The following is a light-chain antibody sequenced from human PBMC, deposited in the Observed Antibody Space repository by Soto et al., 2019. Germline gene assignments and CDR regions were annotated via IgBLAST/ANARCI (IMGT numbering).Light chain of an antibody. CDR1: SNDVGSYNL. Sequence: QSVLTQPASVSGSPGQSITISCTGTSNDVGSYNLVSWYQHHPGKAPKLMIFEGSKRPSGVSNRFSGSKSGNTASLTISGLQAEYEADFYCCSYAGSKHSVLGTGTKVTV. CDR3: CSYAGSKHSV. J-gene: IGLJ1*01. CDR2: EGS. V-gene: IGLV2-23*01.